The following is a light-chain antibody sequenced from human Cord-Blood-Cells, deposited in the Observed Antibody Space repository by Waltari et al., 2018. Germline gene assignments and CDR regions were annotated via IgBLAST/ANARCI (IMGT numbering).Light chain of an antibody. CDR3: SSYAGSNNVV. V-gene: IGLV2-8*02. CDR2: EVS. CDR1: SSDVGGYNY. J-gene: IGLJ2*01. Sequence: QSALTQPPSASRSPGQSVTISCTGTSSDVGGYNYVSWYQQHPGKAPKLMIYEVSKRPSGVPDRCSGSKSGNTASLTVSGLQAEDEADYYCSSYAGSNNVVFGGGTKLTVL.